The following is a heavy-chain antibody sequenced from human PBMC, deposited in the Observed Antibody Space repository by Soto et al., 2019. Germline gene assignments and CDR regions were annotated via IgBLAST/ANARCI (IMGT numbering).Heavy chain of an antibody. CDR3: ARMGPFLGQ. J-gene: IGHJ4*02. Sequence: QVQVQQWGAGLLKPSETLSLSCSVSGGSFNGFFWSWIRQPPGKGLEWIGEVNHSGTTKYSPALKSRVTMSADTSKNLFFFNLPSVTAADTAVYYCARMGPFLGQWGQGSLVTVSS. D-gene: IGHD3-16*01. CDR2: VNHSGTT. V-gene: IGHV4-34*02. CDR1: GGSFNGFF.